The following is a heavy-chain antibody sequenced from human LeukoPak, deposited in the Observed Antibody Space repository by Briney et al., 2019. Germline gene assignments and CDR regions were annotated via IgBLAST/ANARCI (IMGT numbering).Heavy chain of an antibody. CDR1: GGSFSGYY. V-gene: IGHV4-34*01. D-gene: IGHD1-26*01. CDR2: INHSGST. Sequence: SETLSLTCAVYGGSFSGYYWSWIRQPPGKGLEWIGEINHSGSTNYNPSLKSRVTISVDTPKNQFSLKLSSVTAADTAVYYCARQGSIVGATQRSDYWGQGTLVTVSS. J-gene: IGHJ4*02. CDR3: ARQGSIVGATQRSDY.